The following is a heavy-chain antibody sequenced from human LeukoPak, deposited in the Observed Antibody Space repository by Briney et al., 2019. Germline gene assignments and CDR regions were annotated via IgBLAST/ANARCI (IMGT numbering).Heavy chain of an antibody. D-gene: IGHD3-22*01. V-gene: IGHV4-59*11. J-gene: IGHJ3*01. CDR3: ASDSISMNAFDA. Sequence: SETLSLTCTVSGGSFTTHYWSWIRQPPGKGLEWIGYISYIGSTNYNPSLKSRVTISIDTSKNEVSLMLTSVTAADAAVYYCASDSISMNAFDAWGQGTMVTVSS. CDR2: ISYIGST. CDR1: GGSFTTHY.